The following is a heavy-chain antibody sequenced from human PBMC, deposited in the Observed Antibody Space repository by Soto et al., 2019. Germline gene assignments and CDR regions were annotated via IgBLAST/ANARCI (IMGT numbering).Heavy chain of an antibody. CDR1: GFTVSSNY. D-gene: IGHD2-15*01. CDR2: IYSGGST. J-gene: IGHJ3*02. V-gene: IGHV3-53*01. Sequence: PGGSLRLSCASSGFTVSSNYMSWVRQAPGKGLEWVSVIYSGGSTYYADSVKGRFTISRHNSKNTLYLQMNSLRAEDTAVYYCARDQDIVVVVAATIPSDAFDIWGQGTMVTVSS. CDR3: ARDQDIVVVVAATIPSDAFDI.